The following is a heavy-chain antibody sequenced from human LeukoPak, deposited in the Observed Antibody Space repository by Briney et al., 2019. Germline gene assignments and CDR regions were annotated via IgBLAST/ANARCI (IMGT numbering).Heavy chain of an antibody. V-gene: IGHV4-59*08. CDR1: GGSISSYH. CDR2: IYYSGST. CDR3: ARRVDIVALDY. J-gene: IGHJ4*02. D-gene: IGHD5-12*01. Sequence: PSETLSLTCTVSGGSISSYHWSWIRQPPGKGLEWIGYIYYSGSTNYNPSLKSRVTISVDTSKNQFSLKLSSVTAADTAVYYCARRVDIVALDYWGQGTLVTVSS.